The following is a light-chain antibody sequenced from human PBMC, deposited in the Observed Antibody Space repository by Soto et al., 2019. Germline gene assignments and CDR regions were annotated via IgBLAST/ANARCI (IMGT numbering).Light chain of an antibody. J-gene: IGLJ1*01. CDR1: SSDVGGYNY. Sequence: QSALTQPASVSGSPGQSITISCTGTSSDVGGYNYVSWYQQHPGKAPNLMIYDVSNRPSGVSNRFSGSKSGNTASLTISGLQAEDEADYYCSSYTSSSTLLYVFGTGTKLTV. CDR2: DVS. CDR3: SSYTSSSTLLYV. V-gene: IGLV2-14*01.